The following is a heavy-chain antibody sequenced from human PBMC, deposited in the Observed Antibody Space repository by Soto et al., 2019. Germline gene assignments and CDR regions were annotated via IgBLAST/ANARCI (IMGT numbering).Heavy chain of an antibody. J-gene: IGHJ4*02. V-gene: IGHV4-30-4*01. Sequence: QVQLQESGPGLVKPSQTLSLTCTVSGGSISSGDYYWSWIRQPPGKGLEWIGYIDYSGSTYYNPSLKSRCTISVDTSKSQSSLKLSSVTAADTAVYYCARAYRSPANLDYWGQGTLVTVSS. CDR1: GGSISSGDYY. D-gene: IGHD6-19*01. CDR3: ARAYRSPANLDY. CDR2: IDYSGST.